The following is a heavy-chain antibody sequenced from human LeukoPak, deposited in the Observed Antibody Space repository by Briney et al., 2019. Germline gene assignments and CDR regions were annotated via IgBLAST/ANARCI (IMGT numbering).Heavy chain of an antibody. V-gene: IGHV4-34*01. D-gene: IGHD2-15*01. CDR3: ARVRGKWSWSTGYYYGMDV. CDR2: INHSGST. Sequence: PSETLSLTCAVYGGSFSGYYWSWIRQPPGKGLEWIGEINHSGSTNYNPSLKGRVTISVDTSKNQFSLKLSSVTAADTAVYYCARVRGKWSWSTGYYYGMDVWGQGTTVTVSS. J-gene: IGHJ6*02. CDR1: GGSFSGYY.